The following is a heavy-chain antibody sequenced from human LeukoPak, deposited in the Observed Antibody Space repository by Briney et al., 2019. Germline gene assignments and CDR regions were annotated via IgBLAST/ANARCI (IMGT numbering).Heavy chain of an antibody. CDR1: GFTFSNFA. CDR2: MSYDGSNK. Sequence: GRSLRLSCAASGFTFSNFAMHWVRQAPGKGLEWVAMMSYDGSNKYTDSVKGRFTISRDNSKNMVDLYMSNLKIEDVAVYCCARDSWGFDFWGQGTLVTVSS. D-gene: IGHD7-27*01. CDR3: ARDSWGFDF. V-gene: IGHV3-30*04. J-gene: IGHJ4*02.